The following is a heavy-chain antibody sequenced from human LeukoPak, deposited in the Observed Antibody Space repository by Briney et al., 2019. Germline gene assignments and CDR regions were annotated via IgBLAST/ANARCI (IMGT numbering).Heavy chain of an antibody. J-gene: IGHJ4*02. V-gene: IGHV3-23*01. CDR3: AKGITILDY. Sequence: GRSLRLSCAASGFTFSSYGMHWVRQAPGKGLEWVSAISGSGGSTYYADSVKGRFTISRDNSKNTLYLQMNSLRAEDTAVYYCAKGITILDYWGQGTLVTVSS. CDR1: GFTFSSYG. D-gene: IGHD3-3*01. CDR2: ISGSGGST.